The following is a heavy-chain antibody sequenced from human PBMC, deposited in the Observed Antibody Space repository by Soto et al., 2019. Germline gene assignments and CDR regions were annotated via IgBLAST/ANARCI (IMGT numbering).Heavy chain of an antibody. V-gene: IGHV1-18*01. CDR3: AREITFGGVLIARVG. J-gene: IGHJ4*03. D-gene: IGHD3-16*01. CDR1: GYTFSNSGNSG. CDR2: ISAYNGYT. Sequence: QVQLVQAGAEVRKPGASVKVSCRASGYTFSNSGNSGISWVRQTPGPGLEGMGWISAYNGYTNYEQNLQGRVTMTTDTSASAAYGVLRSLSSDDTAGYYCAREITFGGVLIARVGWGQGTPGTVSS.